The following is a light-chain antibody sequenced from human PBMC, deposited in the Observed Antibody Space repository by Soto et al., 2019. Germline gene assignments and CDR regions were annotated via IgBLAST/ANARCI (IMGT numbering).Light chain of an antibody. Sequence: IQMTQSPSSLSASVGDRVTIPCRASQGIRNDLVWDQQKPGKAPKLLIHAASSLEIVVPSRFSGSGSGTDFTFTIRSLQPEDFANYYCLQDYSYPWTFGQGTKVEI. CDR1: QGIRND. CDR2: AAS. CDR3: LQDYSYPWT. V-gene: IGKV1-6*01. J-gene: IGKJ1*01.